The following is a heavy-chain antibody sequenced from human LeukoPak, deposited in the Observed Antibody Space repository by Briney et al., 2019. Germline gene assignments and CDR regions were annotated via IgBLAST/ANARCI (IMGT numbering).Heavy chain of an antibody. D-gene: IGHD2-2*01. CDR3: ARDLYCSSTSCYAS. V-gene: IGHV3-21*01. CDR1: GFTFSVYS. CDR2: ISSSSSYI. J-gene: IGHJ5*02. Sequence: GGSLRLSCAASGFTFSVYSMTWVRQAPGKGLEWVSSISSSSSYIYYADSVKGRFTISRDNAKNSLYLQMNSLRAEDTAVYYCARDLYCSSTSCYASWGQGTLVTVS.